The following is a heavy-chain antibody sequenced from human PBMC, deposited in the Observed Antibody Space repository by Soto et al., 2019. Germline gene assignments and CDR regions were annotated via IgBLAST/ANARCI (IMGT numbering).Heavy chain of an antibody. V-gene: IGHV4-34*01. Sequence: QVQVQQWGAGLLKPSETLSLTCAVYGGSFSANHWSWIRQPPEKGLEWLGEIQNTGGTNYSPSLKCRVTISVDRSKNQLSLSLTSVSAADTAVYYCARSRNLDVWGQGTTVIVSS. CDR2: IQNTGGT. D-gene: IGHD1-1*01. CDR3: ARSRNLDV. CDR1: GGSFSANH. J-gene: IGHJ6*02.